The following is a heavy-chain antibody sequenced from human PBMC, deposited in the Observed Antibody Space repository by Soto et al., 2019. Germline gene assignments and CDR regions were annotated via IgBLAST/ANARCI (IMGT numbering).Heavy chain of an antibody. J-gene: IGHJ6*03. CDR2: IYYSGST. V-gene: IGHV4-31*03. Sequence: SETLSLTCTVSGGASSSGGYYCGWIRQHPGKGLEWIGYIYYSGSTYYNPSLKSRVTMSVDTSENQFSLRLSSVTAADTAVYYCARKDSGYADYMDVWGKGTTVTLSS. D-gene: IGHD5-12*01. CDR1: GGASSSGGYY. CDR3: ARKDSGYADYMDV.